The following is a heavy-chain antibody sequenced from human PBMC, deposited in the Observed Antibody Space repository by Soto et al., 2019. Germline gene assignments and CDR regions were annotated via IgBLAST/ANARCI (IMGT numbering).Heavy chain of an antibody. D-gene: IGHD3-10*01. Sequence: QVQLQQWGAGLLKPSETLSLTCAVYGWSFSGYYWSWIRQPPGKGLEWIGEINHRGSTNYNPSLTSRVTISVDTSKNQFSLKLSSVTAADTAVYYCQAAPRKSGGVFDYWGQGSLVTVSS. CDR3: QAAPRKSGGVFDY. V-gene: IGHV4-34*01. CDR1: GWSFSGYY. CDR2: INHRGST. J-gene: IGHJ4*02.